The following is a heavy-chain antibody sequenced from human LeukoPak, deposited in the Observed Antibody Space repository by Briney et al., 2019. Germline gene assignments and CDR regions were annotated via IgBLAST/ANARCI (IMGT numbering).Heavy chain of an antibody. D-gene: IGHD5-12*01. Sequence: GGSLRLSCAASGFTFDDYSMSWVRQAPGKGLEWVSGINWNGGSTGYADSVKGRFTISRDNAKNSLYLQMNSLRAEDTALYYCARDVSGRPYYYYYYMDVWGKGTTVTVSS. CDR3: ARDVSGRPYYYYYYMDV. CDR1: GFTFDDYS. J-gene: IGHJ6*03. CDR2: INWNGGST. V-gene: IGHV3-20*04.